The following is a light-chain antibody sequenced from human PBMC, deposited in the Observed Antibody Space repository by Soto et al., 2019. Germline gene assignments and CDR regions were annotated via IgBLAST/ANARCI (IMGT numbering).Light chain of an antibody. V-gene: IGLV4-69*01. CDR2: LNSDGSH. CDR1: SGHSSYA. Sequence: QLVLTQSPSASASLGASVKLTCTLSSGHSSYAIAWHQQQPEKGPRYLMKLNSDGSHSKGDGIPDRFSGSSSGAERYLTIPSLPSEDAADYYCQTWGTGPWVFGGGTKVTVL. CDR3: QTWGTGPWV. J-gene: IGLJ3*02.